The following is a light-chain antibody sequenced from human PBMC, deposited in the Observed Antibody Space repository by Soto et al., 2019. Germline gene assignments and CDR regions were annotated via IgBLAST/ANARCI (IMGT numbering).Light chain of an antibody. CDR1: QSLLHSNGNNY. Sequence: DIVMTQSPLSLPVTPGEPASISCRSSQSLLHSNGNNYLGWYLQKPGQSPQLLIYLGSNPAFGVRDRFSGGGSGTDFTLKISRVEAEDVGVYYCKQSLANPLTFRGGTKVEIK. CDR2: LGS. V-gene: IGKV2-28*01. CDR3: KQSLANPLT. J-gene: IGKJ4*01.